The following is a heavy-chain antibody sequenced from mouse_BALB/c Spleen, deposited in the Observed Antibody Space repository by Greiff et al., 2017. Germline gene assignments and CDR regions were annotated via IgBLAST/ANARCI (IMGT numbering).Heavy chain of an antibody. D-gene: IGHD1-1*01. V-gene: IGHV1-69*02. CDR1: GYTFTSYW. J-gene: IGHJ2*01. Sequence: QVQLQQPGAELVRPGASVKLSCKASGYTFTSYWINWVKQRPGQGLEWIGNIYPSDSYTNYNQKFKDKATLTVDKSSSTAYMQLSSPTSEDSAVYYCTRERDYYGSRYYFDYWGQGTTLTVSS. CDR2: IYPSDSYT. CDR3: TRERDYYGSRYYFDY.